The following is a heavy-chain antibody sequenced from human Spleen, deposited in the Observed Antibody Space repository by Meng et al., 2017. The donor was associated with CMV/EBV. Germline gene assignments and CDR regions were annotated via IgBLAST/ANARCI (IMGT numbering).Heavy chain of an antibody. D-gene: IGHD6-6*01. V-gene: IGHV3-73*01. CDR1: GFTFGDYP. Sequence: GGSLRLSCTASGFTFGDYPMSWVRQASGKGLEWVGRIRSKPKGYAPAYAASVEGRFTISRDDSKNTAYLQMNSLKTEDTAVYYCTRLSDYSSSTWFNYWGQGTLVTVSS. CDR2: IRSKPKGYAP. CDR3: TRLSDYSSSTWFNY. J-gene: IGHJ4*02.